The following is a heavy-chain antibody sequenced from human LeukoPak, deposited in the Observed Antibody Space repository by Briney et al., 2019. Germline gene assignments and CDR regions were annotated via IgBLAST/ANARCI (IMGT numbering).Heavy chain of an antibody. D-gene: IGHD5-12*01. CDR2: IYHSGST. CDR1: GGSISSSNW. J-gene: IGHJ4*02. Sequence: TSETLSLTCAVSGGSISSSNWWSWVRQPPGKGLEWIGEIYHSGSTNYNPSLKSRVTISVDTSKNQFSLKLSSVTAADTAVYYCARESLYSGYDFDYWGQGTLVTVSS. V-gene: IGHV4-4*02. CDR3: ARESLYSGYDFDY.